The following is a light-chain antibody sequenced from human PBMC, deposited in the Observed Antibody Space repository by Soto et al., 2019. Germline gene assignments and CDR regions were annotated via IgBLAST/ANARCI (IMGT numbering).Light chain of an antibody. CDR1: SSDVGNYNR. CDR2: EVN. J-gene: IGLJ2*01. CDR3: SLYTTSSTRVV. Sequence: SALTQPPSVSGSPGQSVTISCTGTSSDVGNYNRVSWYQQPPGTAPKLIIYEVNNRPSGVPDRFSGSKSGNTASLTISGLQAEDEANYFCSLYTTSSTRVVFGGGTKLTV. V-gene: IGLV2-18*01.